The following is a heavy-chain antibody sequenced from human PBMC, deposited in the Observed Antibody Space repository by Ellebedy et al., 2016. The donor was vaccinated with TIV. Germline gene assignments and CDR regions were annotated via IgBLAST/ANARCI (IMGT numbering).Heavy chain of an antibody. CDR2: IDNDGTRT. CDR1: GITFSRYW. CDR3: ASGMVVSMTGTSDY. D-gene: IGHD2-8*02. V-gene: IGHV3-74*01. J-gene: IGHJ4*02. Sequence: GESLKISXAASGITFSRYWMHWVRQVPGKGLVWDSRIDNDGTRTDYADSVKGRFTISRDNAKSTLYLQMNSLRAEDSALYYCASGMVVSMTGTSDYWGQGTLVTVSS.